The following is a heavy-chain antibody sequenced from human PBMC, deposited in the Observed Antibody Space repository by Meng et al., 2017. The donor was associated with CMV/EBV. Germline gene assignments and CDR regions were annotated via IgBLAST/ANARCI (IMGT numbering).Heavy chain of an antibody. D-gene: IGHD5-24*01. CDR1: GGTFSSYA. V-gene: IGHV1-69*12. CDR2: IIPIFGTA. CDR3: ARMPRDGYNYIDY. Sequence: QVQRGPSGAEVKKPVSVWQVSCKASGGTFSSYAISWVRQSPGQGLEWMGGIIPIFGTANYAQKFQGRVTITADESTSTAYMELSSLRSEDTAVYYCARMPRDGYNYIDYWGQGTLVTVSS. J-gene: IGHJ4*02.